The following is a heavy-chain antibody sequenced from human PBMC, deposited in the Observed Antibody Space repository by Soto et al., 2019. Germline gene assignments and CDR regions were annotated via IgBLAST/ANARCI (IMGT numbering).Heavy chain of an antibody. J-gene: IGHJ4*02. CDR2: MNPKSGNT. CDR3: GSSTLATTIW. Sequence: QVQLVQSGAEVKKPGASVKVSCNASGYIFTRYEINWVRQATGQGLEWMGWMNPKSGNTGYAQKLQGRVTMTRNRSMSTAYVELGRVRSECAAGYYCGSSTLATTIWWRQGALGSVAS. CDR1: GYIFTRYE. D-gene: IGHD1-26*01. V-gene: IGHV1-8*01.